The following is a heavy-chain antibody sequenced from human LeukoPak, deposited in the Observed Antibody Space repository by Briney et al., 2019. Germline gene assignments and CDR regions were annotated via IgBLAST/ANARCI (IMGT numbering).Heavy chain of an antibody. CDR2: IKGDGSST. V-gene: IGHV3-74*01. D-gene: IGHD5-18*01. J-gene: IGHJ4*02. Sequence: GGSLRLSCAASGFTFSSYWMHWVRRTPGKGLVWVSRIKGDGSSTSYADSVKGRFTISRDNAKNTLYLQMNSLRAEDTAVYYCARDGYSFGHDFDYWGQGTLVTVSS. CDR1: GFTFSSYW. CDR3: ARDGYSFGHDFDY.